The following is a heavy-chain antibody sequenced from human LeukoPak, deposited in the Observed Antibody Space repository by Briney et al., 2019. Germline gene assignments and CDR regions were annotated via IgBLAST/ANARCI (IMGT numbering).Heavy chain of an antibody. CDR3: ARAERGTLGYCSGGSCYDPSDAFDI. Sequence: PSETLSLTCTVSGGSISSYYWSWIRQPAGKGLEWIGRICTGGSTNYNPSLKSRVTMSVDTSKNQFSLKLSSVTAADTDVYYCARAERGTLGYCSGGSCYDPSDAFDIWGQGTMVTVSS. CDR1: GGSISSYY. V-gene: IGHV4-4*07. CDR2: ICTGGST. J-gene: IGHJ3*02. D-gene: IGHD2-15*01.